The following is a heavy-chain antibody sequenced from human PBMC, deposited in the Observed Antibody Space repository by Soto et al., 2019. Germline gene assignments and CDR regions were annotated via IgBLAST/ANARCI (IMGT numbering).Heavy chain of an antibody. CDR2: IRAYHGNT. CDR3: ARVVLFDSLDPLPQLDY. CDR1: GYTFTSYG. Sequence: QVQLVQSGAAVKKPGASVKVSCKASGYTFTSYGISWVRQAPGQGLEWMGWIRAYHGNTNYAQELQGRVTMTTDTSSSTAYMELGSLLSDDTAVYYCARVVLFDSLDPLPQLDYWGQGTLVTVSS. J-gene: IGHJ4*02. D-gene: IGHD3-16*01. V-gene: IGHV1-18*01.